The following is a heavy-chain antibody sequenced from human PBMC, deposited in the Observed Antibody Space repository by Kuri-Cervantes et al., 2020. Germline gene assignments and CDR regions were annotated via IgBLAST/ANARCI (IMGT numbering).Heavy chain of an antibody. CDR2: ISWNSGSI. CDR1: GFTFDDYT. Sequence: GGSLRLSCAASGFTFDDYTMHWVRQAPGKGLEWVSGISWNSGSIGYADSVKGRFTISRDNAKNSLYLQMNSLRAEDTALYYCAKDVDTAVWTEGHPGFDYWGQGTLVTVSS. V-gene: IGHV3-9*01. J-gene: IGHJ4*02. D-gene: IGHD5-18*01. CDR3: AKDVDTAVWTEGHPGFDY.